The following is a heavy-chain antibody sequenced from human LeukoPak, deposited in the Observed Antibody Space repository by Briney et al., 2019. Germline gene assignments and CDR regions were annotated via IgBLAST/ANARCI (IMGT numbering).Heavy chain of an antibody. CDR1: GFTFSGYW. CDR3: ARGGVYSGYDE. J-gene: IGHJ4*02. D-gene: IGHD5-12*01. CDR2: INSDGSTT. Sequence: GGSLRLSYAASGFTFSGYWMHWVRQAPGKGLVWVSRINSDGSTTNYADSVKGRFTISRDNAKNTLYLQVNSLRAEDTAVYYCARGGVYSGYDEWGQGTLVTVSS. V-gene: IGHV3-74*01.